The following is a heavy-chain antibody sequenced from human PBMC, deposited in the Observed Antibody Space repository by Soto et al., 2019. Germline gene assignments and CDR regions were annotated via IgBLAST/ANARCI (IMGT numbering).Heavy chain of an antibody. Sequence: SGTLPQTVTDAESADSGGSCFWNRIRQPPGKGLEWIGYIYYSGSTNYNPSLKSRVTISVDTSKNQFSLKLSSVTAADTAVYYCARRLLTGYYGLDPWGQGTLVTVSS. V-gene: IGHV4-61*01. CDR3: ARRLLTGYYGLDP. J-gene: IGHJ5*02. CDR2: IYYSGST. D-gene: IGHD3-10*01. CDR1: ESADSGGSCF.